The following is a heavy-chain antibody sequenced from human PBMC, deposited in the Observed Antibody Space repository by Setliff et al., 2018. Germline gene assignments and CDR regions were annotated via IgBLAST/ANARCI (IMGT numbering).Heavy chain of an antibody. CDR1: GGSFSTYA. CDR2: IIPIFGTT. Sequence: VASVKVSCKASGGSFSTYAISWARQAPGQGLEWMGVIIPIFGTTNNAQKFQGRVTITADESTSTAYMELSSLRSDDTAVYYCARANYYDSSGHSVYGMDVWGQGTTVTVSS. J-gene: IGHJ6*02. D-gene: IGHD3-22*01. V-gene: IGHV1-69*13. CDR3: ARANYYDSSGHSVYGMDV.